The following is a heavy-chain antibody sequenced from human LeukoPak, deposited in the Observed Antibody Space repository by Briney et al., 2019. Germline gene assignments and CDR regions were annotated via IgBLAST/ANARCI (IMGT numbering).Heavy chain of an antibody. CDR2: ISYDGSNK. V-gene: IGHV3-30*04. Sequence: PGRSPRLSCAASGFTFSSYAMHWVRQAPGKGLEWVAVISYDGSNKYYADSVKGRFTISRDNSKNTLYLQMNSLRAEDTAVYYCAPEPYIVVVVAAIDYWGQGTLVSVSS. CDR3: APEPYIVVVVAAIDY. D-gene: IGHD2-15*01. CDR1: GFTFSSYA. J-gene: IGHJ4*02.